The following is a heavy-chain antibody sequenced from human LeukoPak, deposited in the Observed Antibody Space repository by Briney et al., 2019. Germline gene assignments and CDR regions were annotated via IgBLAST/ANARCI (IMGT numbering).Heavy chain of an antibody. CDR3: ARVKSLLFRCSSTSCSTPRGPNWFDP. J-gene: IGHJ5*02. D-gene: IGHD2-2*01. V-gene: IGHV3-21*01. Sequence: GGSLRLSCAASGFTFTTYSMNWVRQAPGKGLEWVSFISSSSSYIYYADSVKGRFTISRDNAKNSLYLQMNSLRAEDTAVYYCARVKSLLFRCSSTSCSTPRGPNWFDPWGQGTLVTVSS. CDR1: GFTFTTYS. CDR2: ISSSSSYI.